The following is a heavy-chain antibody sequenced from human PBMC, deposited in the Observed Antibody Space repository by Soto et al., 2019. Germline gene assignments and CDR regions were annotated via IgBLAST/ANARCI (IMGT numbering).Heavy chain of an antibody. CDR2: IDWDDDK. J-gene: IGHJ4*02. D-gene: IGHD4-17*01. V-gene: IGHV2-70*04. Sequence: GPTLVNTTQTLTLTWTFSGFSLRTSGMRVSWIRQLLGKALEWLARIDWDDDKFYSTSLNTSLTISKDTSKNQVVLTMTNMDPVDTATYYCARSRPTSRSFDYSGQRTLVTVSS. CDR1: GFSLRTSGMR. CDR3: ARSRPTSRSFDY.